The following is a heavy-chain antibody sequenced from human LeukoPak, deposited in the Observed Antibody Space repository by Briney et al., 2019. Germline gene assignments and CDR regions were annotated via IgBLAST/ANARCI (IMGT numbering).Heavy chain of an antibody. CDR3: AKTAGGSIYGYIDY. D-gene: IGHD3-16*02. CDR1: GFTLTNYA. J-gene: IGHJ4*02. V-gene: IGHV3-23*01. Sequence: GGSLRLSCAASGFTLTNYAMSWVRQAPGKGLEWVSVISGNDGSTYYAHSVKGRFTISRDNSRNTLYLQMNSLRAEDTAIYNCAKTAGGSIYGYIDYWAQGILVTVSS. CDR2: ISGNDGST.